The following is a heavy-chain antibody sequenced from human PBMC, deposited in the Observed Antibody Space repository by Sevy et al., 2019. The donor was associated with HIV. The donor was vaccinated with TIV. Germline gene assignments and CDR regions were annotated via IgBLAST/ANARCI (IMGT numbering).Heavy chain of an antibody. J-gene: IGHJ4*02. V-gene: IGHV4-31*03. D-gene: IGHD5-18*01. Sequence: SETLSLTCTVSGGSISSGGYYWSRIRQHPGKGLEWIGYIYYSGNTYYNPSLKSRVTISVDTSKNQFSLKLRSVTAADTAVYYCARDEYTYGHFDYWGPRTLVTVSS. CDR1: GGSISSGGYY. CDR2: IYYSGNT. CDR3: ARDEYTYGHFDY.